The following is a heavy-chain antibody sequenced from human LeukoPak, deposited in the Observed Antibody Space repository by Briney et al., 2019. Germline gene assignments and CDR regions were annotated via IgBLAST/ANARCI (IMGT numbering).Heavy chain of an antibody. V-gene: IGHV1-18*01. CDR1: GYTFTSYG. CDR3: ARDLSLNDYYDSSGPHPFDP. CDR2: ISAYNGNT. J-gene: IGHJ5*02. D-gene: IGHD3-22*01. Sequence: EASGKVSCKASGYTFTSYGISWVRQAPGQGLEWMGWISAYNGNTNYAQKLQGRVTMTTDTSTSTAYMELRSLRSDDTAVYYCARDLSLNDYYDSSGPHPFDPWGQGTLVTVSS.